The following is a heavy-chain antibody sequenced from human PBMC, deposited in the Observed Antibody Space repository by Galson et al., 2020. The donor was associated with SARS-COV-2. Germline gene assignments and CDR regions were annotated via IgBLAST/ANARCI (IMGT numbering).Heavy chain of an antibody. Sequence: SETLSLTCTVSGGSIYSSSSYYWGWIRQAPGKGLEWIGSINHSGRFSGNTYYNPSLKSRVTISVDTSQNQFSLKLTSVTAADTAVYYCARGDYDHFWNNYRPNYYFYAVNVWGQGTTVSVSS. CDR3: ARGDYDHFWNNYRPNYYFYAVNV. V-gene: IGHV4-39*07. CDR1: GGSIYSSSSYY. D-gene: IGHD3-16*01. CDR2: INHSGRFSGNT. J-gene: IGHJ6*02.